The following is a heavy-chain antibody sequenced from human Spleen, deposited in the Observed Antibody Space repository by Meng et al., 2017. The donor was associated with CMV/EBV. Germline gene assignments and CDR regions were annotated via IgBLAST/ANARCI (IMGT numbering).Heavy chain of an antibody. CDR1: GFTFISYG. J-gene: IGHJ6*02. CDR3: AKAPRPYYYGMDV. V-gene: IGHV3-30*02. Sequence: GESLKISCAASGFTFISYGMYWVRQAPGKGLEWVDFIRYDGSDKYYADSVKGRFTISRDNSKNTMYLQMNSLRAEDTAVYYCAKAPRPYYYGMDVWGQGTTVTVSS. CDR2: IRYDGSDK.